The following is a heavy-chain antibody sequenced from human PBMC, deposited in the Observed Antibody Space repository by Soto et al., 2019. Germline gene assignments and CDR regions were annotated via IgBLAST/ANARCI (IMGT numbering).Heavy chain of an antibody. D-gene: IGHD2-2*01. V-gene: IGHV4-31*03. J-gene: IGHJ5*02. CDR3: AREFGSSTSWRRFDP. CDR1: GGSISSGGYY. Sequence: QVQLQESGPGLVKPSQTLSLTCTVSGGSISSGGYYWSWIRQHPGKGLEWIGYIYYSGSTYYNPSLTSRVTISVDTSKNQCSLKLSSVTAADTAVYYCAREFGSSTSWRRFDPWGQGTLVTVSS. CDR2: IYYSGST.